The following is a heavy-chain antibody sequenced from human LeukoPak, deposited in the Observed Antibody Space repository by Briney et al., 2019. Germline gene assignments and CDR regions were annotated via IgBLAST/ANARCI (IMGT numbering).Heavy chain of an antibody. CDR1: GGTFSSYA. Sequence: GASVKVSCKASGGTFSSYAISWVRQAPGQGLEWMGGIIAIFGTTNYAQKFQGRVTITADESTSTAYMELSSLRSEATAVYYCARWMGVSNRYHFDYWGQGTLVTVSS. J-gene: IGHJ4*02. D-gene: IGHD3-16*01. V-gene: IGHV1-69*01. CDR3: ARWMGVSNRYHFDY. CDR2: IIAIFGTT.